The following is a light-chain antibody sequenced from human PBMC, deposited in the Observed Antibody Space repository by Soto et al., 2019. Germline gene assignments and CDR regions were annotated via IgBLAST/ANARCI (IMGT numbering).Light chain of an antibody. J-gene: IGKJ3*01. V-gene: IGKV3-11*01. CDR2: DAS. CDR3: QQRSNWPLT. Sequence: EIVLTQSPATLSLSPGERATLSCRASQSVSSYLAWYQQKPGQAPRLLIYDASNRATGIPARFGGSGSGTDFTLTISSLEHEDFEVYSCQQRSNWPLTLRPGTKVDIK. CDR1: QSVSSY.